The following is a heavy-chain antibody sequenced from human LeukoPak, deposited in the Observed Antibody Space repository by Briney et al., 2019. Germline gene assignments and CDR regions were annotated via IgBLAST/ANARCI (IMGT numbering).Heavy chain of an antibody. V-gene: IGHV1-18*01. Sequence: ASVKVSCKTSGYTFADYGICWLRQAPGQGLEWVGWISVYDGNIKYAQKLQGRVTMTTDTSTSTAYMELRSLRSDDTAIYYCARARDFYDSKFEEWGQGTLVTVSS. J-gene: IGHJ4*02. CDR2: ISVYDGNI. CDR3: ARARDFYDSKFEE. CDR1: GYTFADYG. D-gene: IGHD3-22*01.